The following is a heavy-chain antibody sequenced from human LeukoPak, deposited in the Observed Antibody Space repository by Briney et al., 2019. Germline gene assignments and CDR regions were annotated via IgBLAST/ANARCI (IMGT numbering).Heavy chain of an antibody. CDR3: AGGWLQLPFDY. D-gene: IGHD5-24*01. CDR1: GFTFSSYS. CDR2: ISSSSSYI. V-gene: IGHV3-21*01. Sequence: GGSLRPSCAASGFTFSSYSMNWVRQAPGKGLEGVSSISSSSSYIYYADSVKGRFTISRDNANNSLYLQMNSMRAEDTAVYYCAGGWLQLPFDYWGQGTLVTVSS. J-gene: IGHJ4*02.